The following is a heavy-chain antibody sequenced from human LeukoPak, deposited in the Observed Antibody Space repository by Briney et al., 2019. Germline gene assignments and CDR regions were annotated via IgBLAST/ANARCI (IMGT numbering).Heavy chain of an antibody. Sequence: ASVKVSCKASGYTFTSYYMHWVRQAPGQGLEWMGIINPSGGSTSYAQKFQGRVTMTRDTSTSTVYMELSSLRSEDTAVYYCARTPSRYYDFWSGYYLDYWGQGTLVTVSS. CDR3: ARTPSRYYDFWSGYYLDY. D-gene: IGHD3-3*01. J-gene: IGHJ4*02. CDR1: GYTFTSYY. CDR2: INPSGGST. V-gene: IGHV1-46*01.